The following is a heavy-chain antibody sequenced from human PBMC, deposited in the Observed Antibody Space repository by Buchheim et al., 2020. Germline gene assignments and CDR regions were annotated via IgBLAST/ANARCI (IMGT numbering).Heavy chain of an antibody. CDR2: IRSKPYGGTT. CDR3: ARDQTGQDRFYYSYMDV. CDR1: GFTLRYYA. J-gene: IGHJ6*03. D-gene: IGHD7-27*01. Sequence: EVQVVESGGGLVQPGRSLRLSCTASGFTLRYYALSWFRQAPGKGLEWVGFIRSKPYGGTTEYAASVKGRFIISRDDSKSIAYLQMNSLKTEDTAVYYCARDQTGQDRFYYSYMDVWGKGTT. V-gene: IGHV3-49*03.